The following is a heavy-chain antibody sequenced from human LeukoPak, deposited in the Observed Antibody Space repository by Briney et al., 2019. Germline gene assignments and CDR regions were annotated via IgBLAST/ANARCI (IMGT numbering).Heavy chain of an antibody. CDR1: GFTFSSYW. D-gene: IGHD5-18*01. CDR3: AKFDGYSYGYDY. V-gene: IGHV3-74*01. J-gene: IGHJ4*02. Sequence: GGSLRLSCAASGFTFSSYWMHWVRQAPGKGLVWVSRINSDGSSTSYADSVKGRFTISRDNAKNTLYLQMNSLRAEDTAVYYCAKFDGYSYGYDYWGQGTLVTVSS. CDR2: INSDGSST.